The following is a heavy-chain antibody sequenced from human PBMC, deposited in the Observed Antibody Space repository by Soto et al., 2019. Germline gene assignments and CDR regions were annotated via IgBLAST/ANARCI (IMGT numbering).Heavy chain of an antibody. CDR3: EREGDYSNYFDY. CDR2: ISYDGSSK. CDR1: HFSFSSSP. V-gene: IGHV3-30*04. J-gene: IGHJ4*02. Sequence: QVQLVESGGDVVQPGRSLRLSCAASHFSFSSSPMNWVRQAPGKGLEWVATISYDGSSKYYAESVEGRFTVSRDNSKNTLFLQVNSLRVEDTAVYYCEREGDYSNYFDYWGQGTLVTVSS. D-gene: IGHD4-4*01.